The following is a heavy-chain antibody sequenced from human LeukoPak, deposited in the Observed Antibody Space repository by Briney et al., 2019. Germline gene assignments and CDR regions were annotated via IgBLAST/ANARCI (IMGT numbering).Heavy chain of an antibody. D-gene: IGHD3-10*01. Sequence: GGSLRLSCAASGFTVSSNYMSWVRQPPGKGLEWVSLIYAGGSTYYADAVKGRFTISRHNSKNTLHLQMNRLGVEDTAVYYCATAGSSELLWDYAMDVWGQGTTVTVSS. CDR2: IYAGGST. V-gene: IGHV3-53*04. CDR3: ATAGSSELLWDYAMDV. CDR1: GFTVSSNY. J-gene: IGHJ6*02.